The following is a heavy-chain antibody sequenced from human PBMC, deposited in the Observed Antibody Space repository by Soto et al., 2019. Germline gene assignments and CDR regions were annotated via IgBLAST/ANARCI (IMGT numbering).Heavy chain of an antibody. J-gene: IGHJ4*02. CDR2: ITAENGNT. CDR3: ARVVLEWLPTSGFDY. CDR1: GYSFTSYG. V-gene: IGHV1-18*04. D-gene: IGHD3-3*01. Sequence: QIQLVQSGAEVKKPGASVKVSCKASGYSFTSYGITWVRQAPGQGPEWLGWITAENGNTNYAQKLQGRTTMTTETSTNTAYMELRGLRSDDTAVYYCARVVLEWLPTSGFDYWGQGTLVTVSS.